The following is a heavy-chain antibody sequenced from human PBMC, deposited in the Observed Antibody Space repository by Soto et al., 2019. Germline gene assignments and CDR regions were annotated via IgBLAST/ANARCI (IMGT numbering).Heavy chain of an antibody. J-gene: IGHJ4*02. CDR2: ISWNSASM. D-gene: IGHD1-26*01. V-gene: IGHV3-9*01. CDR3: ARSFSDSYYDLDF. Sequence: SLKISCAASGFTFDDYAMHWVRQAPGKGLEWVSGISWNSASMDYADSVKDRFSISRDNAENSLYLQMNILKIEDTAFYYCARSFSDSYYDLDFWGQGTLVTVS. CDR1: GFTFDDYA.